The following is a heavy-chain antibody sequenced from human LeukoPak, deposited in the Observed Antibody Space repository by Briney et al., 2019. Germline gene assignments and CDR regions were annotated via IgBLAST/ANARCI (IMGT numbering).Heavy chain of an antibody. D-gene: IGHD3-10*01. CDR1: GFTFSGSA. CDR3: TSYYGSGSYSDY. J-gene: IGHJ4*02. V-gene: IGHV3-73*01. Sequence: GGSLKLSCAASGFTFSGSAMHWVRQASGKGLEWVGRIRSKANSYATAYAASVKGRFTISRDGSKNTAYLQMNSLKTEDTAVYYCTSYYGSGSYSDYWGQGTLVTVSS. CDR2: IRSKANSYAT.